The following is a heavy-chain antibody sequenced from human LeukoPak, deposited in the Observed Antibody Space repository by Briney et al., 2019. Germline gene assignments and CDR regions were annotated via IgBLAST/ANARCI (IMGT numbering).Heavy chain of an antibody. V-gene: IGHV4-4*07. CDR2: IYYSGST. CDR3: ARDGGLYVWGSYRYSDY. D-gene: IGHD3-16*02. Sequence: SETLSLTCTVSGGSISSYYWSWIRQPAGKGLEWIGSIYYSGSTYYSPSLKSRVTISLDTSKNQFSLNLTSVTAADTAMYYCARDGGLYVWGSYRYSDYWGQGILVTVSS. J-gene: IGHJ4*02. CDR1: GGSISSYY.